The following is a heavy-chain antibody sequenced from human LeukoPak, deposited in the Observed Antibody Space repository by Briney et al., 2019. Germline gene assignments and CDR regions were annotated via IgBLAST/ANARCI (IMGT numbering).Heavy chain of an antibody. CDR2: INPSGGST. J-gene: IGHJ4*02. CDR1: GYTFTSYY. D-gene: IGHD5-24*01. Sequence: ASVKVSCKASGYTFTSYYMHWARQAPGQGLEWMGIINPSGGSTSYAQKFQGRVTMTRDTSTSTVYMELSSLRSEDTAVYYCAREEGWLQIDYWGQGTLVTVSS. V-gene: IGHV1-46*01. CDR3: AREEGWLQIDY.